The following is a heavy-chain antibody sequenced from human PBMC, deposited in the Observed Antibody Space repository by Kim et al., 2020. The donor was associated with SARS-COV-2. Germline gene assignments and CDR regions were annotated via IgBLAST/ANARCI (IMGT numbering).Heavy chain of an antibody. V-gene: IGHV1-18*01. CDR3: ARDLLIWTGPDY. D-gene: IGHD3-9*01. J-gene: IGHJ4*02. Sequence: NYAQKLQGRVTMTTDTSTSTAYMGLRSLRSDDTAVYYCARDLLIWTGPDYWGQGTLVTVSS.